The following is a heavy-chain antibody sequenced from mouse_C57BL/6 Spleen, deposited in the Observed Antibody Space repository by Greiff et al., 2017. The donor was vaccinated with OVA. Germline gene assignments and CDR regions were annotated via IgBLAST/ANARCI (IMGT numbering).Heavy chain of an antibody. J-gene: IGHJ2*01. Sequence: VQLVESGPELVKPGASVKISCKASGYAFSSSWMNWVKQRPGKGLEWIGRIYPGDGDTNYNGKFKGKATLTADKSSSTAYMQLSSLTSEDSAVYFCAREGYYYGSSQFDYWGQGTTLTVSS. CDR2: IYPGDGDT. V-gene: IGHV1-82*01. CDR3: AREGYYYGSSQFDY. CDR1: GYAFSSSW. D-gene: IGHD1-1*01.